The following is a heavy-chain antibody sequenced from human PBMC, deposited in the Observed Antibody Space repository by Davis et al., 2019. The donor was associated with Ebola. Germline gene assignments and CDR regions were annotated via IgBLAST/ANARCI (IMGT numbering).Heavy chain of an antibody. Sequence: MPSETLSLTCTVSGGSISSGGYYWSWIRQHPGKGLEWIGYIYYSGSTYYNPSLKSRVTISVDTSKNQFSLKLSSVTAADTAVYYCARGKLLTYYYGMDVWGKGTTVTVSS. J-gene: IGHJ6*04. V-gene: IGHV4-31*03. CDR3: ARGKLLTYYYGMDV. CDR2: IYYSGST. D-gene: IGHD3-10*01. CDR1: GGSISSGGYY.